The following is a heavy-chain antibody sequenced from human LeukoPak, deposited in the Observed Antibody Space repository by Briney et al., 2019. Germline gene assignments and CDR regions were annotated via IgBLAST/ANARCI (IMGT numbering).Heavy chain of an antibody. D-gene: IGHD4-23*01. CDR2: IASDGSST. CDR3: ARGRPHGNDY. Sequence: GGSLRLSCAASGFTFSSYAMSWVRQAPGKGLVWVSRIASDGSSTTYADSVKGRFSISRDNAKNTLYLQMNRLRVEDTAVYYCARGRPHGNDYWGQGTLVTVSS. CDR1: GFTFSSYA. V-gene: IGHV3-74*01. J-gene: IGHJ4*02.